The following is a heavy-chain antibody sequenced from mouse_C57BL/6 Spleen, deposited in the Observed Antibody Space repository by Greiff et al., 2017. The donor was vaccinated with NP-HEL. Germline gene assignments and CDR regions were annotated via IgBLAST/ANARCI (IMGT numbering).Heavy chain of an antibody. D-gene: IGHD2-1*01. V-gene: IGHV2-5*01. CDR3: AKTGGYGNYWYFDV. CDR1: GFSLTSYG. J-gene: IGHJ1*03. Sequence: VQLQQSGPGLVQPSQSLSITCTVSGFSLTSYGVHWVRQSPGKGLEWLGVIWRGGSTDYNAAFMSRLSITKDNSKSQVFFKMNSLQADDTAIYYCAKTGGYGNYWYFDVWGTGTTVTVSS. CDR2: IWRGGST.